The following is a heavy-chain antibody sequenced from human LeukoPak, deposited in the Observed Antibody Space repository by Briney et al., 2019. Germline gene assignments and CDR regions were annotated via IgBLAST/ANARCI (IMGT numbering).Heavy chain of an antibody. CDR3: ARADCSSSTCYLRRSWFDP. D-gene: IGHD2-2*01. CDR2: ISTSSRYI. CDR1: GFTLSNFE. J-gene: IGHJ5*02. V-gene: IGHV3-21*01. Sequence: GGSLSLSCAAPGFTLSNFEMPWVRQAPGKGLEWVSSISTSSRYIYYKDSVRGRFTISRDDAKNSLYLEMNSLRAEDTAVYYCARADCSSSTCYLRRSWFDPWGQGTLVTVSS.